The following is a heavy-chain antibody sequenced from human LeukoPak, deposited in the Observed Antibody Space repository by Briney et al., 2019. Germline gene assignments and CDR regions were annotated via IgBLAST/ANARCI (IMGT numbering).Heavy chain of an antibody. CDR3: ARDSVITFDY. V-gene: IGHV3-11*04. D-gene: IGHD3-16*01. CDR1: GFFFNDYY. Sequence: KPGGSLRLSCAASGFFFNDYYMSWIRQAPGKGLEWVTYISNSGDTTYYADSVKGRFTISRDNAKNSLYLQMNSLRAEDTAVYYCARDSVITFDYWGQGTLVTVSS. J-gene: IGHJ4*02. CDR2: ISNSGDTT.